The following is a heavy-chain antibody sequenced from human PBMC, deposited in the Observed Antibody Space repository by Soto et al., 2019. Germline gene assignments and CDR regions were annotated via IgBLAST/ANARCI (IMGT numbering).Heavy chain of an antibody. Sequence: QVQLVQSGAEVKQPGASVKVSCKASGYSFTSYGISWVRQAPGQGLEWMGWVSTYNGNTNFAQNLQGRFTMTTDTSTSTAYMEVRSLRSDDTSFYYCARSRCCSGCSCYGDQWWGQGTLVSVAS. J-gene: IGHJ4*02. V-gene: IGHV1-18*01. D-gene: IGHD2-15*01. CDR2: VSTYNGNT. CDR1: GYSFTSYG. CDR3: ARSRCCSGCSCYGDQW.